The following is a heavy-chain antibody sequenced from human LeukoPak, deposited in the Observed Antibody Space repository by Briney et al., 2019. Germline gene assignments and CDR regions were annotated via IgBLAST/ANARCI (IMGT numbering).Heavy chain of an antibody. V-gene: IGHV4-39*07. D-gene: IGHD1-14*01. CDR3: ARDGFYYHYYMDV. Sequence: SETLSLTCTVSGGSVNSSSYFWGWIRQPPGKGLEWIGSISYSGATYYNPSLKSRVSISVHTSKNQFSLKLSSVTAADTAVYYCARDGFYYHYYMDVWGEGTTVIVSS. J-gene: IGHJ6*03. CDR1: GGSVNSSSYF. CDR2: ISYSGAT.